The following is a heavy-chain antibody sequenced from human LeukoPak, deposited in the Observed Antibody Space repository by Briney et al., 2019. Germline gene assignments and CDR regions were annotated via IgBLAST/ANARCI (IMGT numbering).Heavy chain of an antibody. Sequence: GGSLRLSCAASGFTFNNYAMNWVRQAPGKGLEWVSAINNSGGRTYYADSVKGRFTISRDNSKNTLFLQMNSLRAEDTAVYYCARSTTVTPPFISWGQGTLVTVSS. CDR3: ARSTTVTPPFIS. CDR2: INNSGGRT. CDR1: GFTFNNYA. V-gene: IGHV3-23*01. D-gene: IGHD4-11*01. J-gene: IGHJ4*02.